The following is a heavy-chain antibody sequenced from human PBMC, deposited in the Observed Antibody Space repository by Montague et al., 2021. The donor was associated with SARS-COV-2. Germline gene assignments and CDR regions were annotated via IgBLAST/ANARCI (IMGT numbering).Heavy chain of an antibody. Sequence: SETLSLTCTVSGGSISSYYWSWIRQPPGKGLGWIGYIYYSGSTNYNPSLKSRVTISVDTSKNQFSLTVASVTAADTAIYYCASDFKNSYAMDVWGQGTTVIVSS. J-gene: IGHJ6*02. CDR3: ASDFKNSYAMDV. CDR2: IYYSGST. CDR1: GGSISSYY. V-gene: IGHV4-59*12.